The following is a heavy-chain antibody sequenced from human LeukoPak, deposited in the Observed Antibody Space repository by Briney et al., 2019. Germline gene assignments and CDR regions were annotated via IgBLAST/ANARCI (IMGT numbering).Heavy chain of an antibody. V-gene: IGHV3-23*01. Sequence: PGGSLRLSCAASGFTFNSYAMSWVRQAPGKGLEWVSGISVAGSKRHYADSVKGRFTISRDNSKYTLYLQMNSLRAEDTALYYCAKDSLAYCTSSSCFDFDFWGQGALVTVSS. D-gene: IGHD2-2*01. CDR1: GFTFNSYA. CDR3: AKDSLAYCTSSSCFDFDF. CDR2: ISVAGSKR. J-gene: IGHJ4*02.